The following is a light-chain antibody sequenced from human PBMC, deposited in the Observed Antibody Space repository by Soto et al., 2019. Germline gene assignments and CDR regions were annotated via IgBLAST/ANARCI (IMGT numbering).Light chain of an antibody. V-gene: IGKV3-15*01. Sequence: EIVMTQFPVTLSVSPGERVTLSCRASQSISSNLAWYQQKPGQPPRLLIYGASTRATGIPARFSGSGSGTEFTLTISSLLSEDFAVYFCQQYNKWPPFTFGQGTKLEIK. CDR3: QQYNKWPPFT. J-gene: IGKJ2*01. CDR2: GAS. CDR1: QSISSN.